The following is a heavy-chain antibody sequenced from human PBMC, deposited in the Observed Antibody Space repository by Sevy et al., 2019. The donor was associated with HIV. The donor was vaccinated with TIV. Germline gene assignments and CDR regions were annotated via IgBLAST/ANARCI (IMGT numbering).Heavy chain of an antibody. D-gene: IGHD2-21*02. CDR2: ISPVSGPAGPT. CDR3: ARTSSCGGDCYYLQY. V-gene: IGHV1-69*06. CDR1: GDSFSGYT. Sequence: ASVKVSCKSSGDSFSGYTIIWVRQAPGQWLEWMGGISPVSGPAGPTNSAQNFQDRATITADISTHTAYMELSSLRSEDTALYFCARTSSCGGDCYYLQYWGQGTLVTVSS. J-gene: IGHJ1*01.